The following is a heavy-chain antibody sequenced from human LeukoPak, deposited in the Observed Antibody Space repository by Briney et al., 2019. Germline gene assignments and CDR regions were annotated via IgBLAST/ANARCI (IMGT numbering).Heavy chain of an antibody. CDR2: INYSGST. CDR1: GCTISTYY. Sequence: SETLTLTCRASGCTISTYYRSWIRQPPGKGLEYIAYINYSGSTNYNPALKSRVTISVDTSKDQFSLNLTSVTAADTTVYYCARLKCISTTCPSRYVMDVWGQGTAVTVSS. D-gene: IGHD2-2*01. V-gene: IGHV4-59*01. J-gene: IGHJ6*02. CDR3: ARLKCISTTCPSRYVMDV.